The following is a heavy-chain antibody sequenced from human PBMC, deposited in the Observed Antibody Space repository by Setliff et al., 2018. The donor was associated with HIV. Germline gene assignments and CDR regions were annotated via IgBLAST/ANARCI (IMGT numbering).Heavy chain of an antibody. CDR2: IQTSGRT. CDR1: GGSISNYY. CDR3: ARSSRVNCGGDCYLFDY. Sequence: SETLSLTCTVSGGSISNYYWSWIRQPAGKGLEWIGRIQTSGRTDNNPSLKSRVTMSVDTSKDQFSLILTSVTAADTAVYYCARSSRVNCGGDCYLFDYWGQGTPVTVSS. V-gene: IGHV4-4*07. D-gene: IGHD2-21*02. J-gene: IGHJ4*02.